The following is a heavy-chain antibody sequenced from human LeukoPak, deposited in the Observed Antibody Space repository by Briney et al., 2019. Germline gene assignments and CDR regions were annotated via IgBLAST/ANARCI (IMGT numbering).Heavy chain of an antibody. CDR1: GFTFSSYA. V-gene: IGHV3-23*01. D-gene: IGHD3-9*01. CDR2: ISGSGGST. J-gene: IGHJ4*02. CDR3: AKVVGNYDILTGYHIDY. Sequence: GGSLRLSCAASGFTFSSYAMSWVRQAPGKGLEWVSAISGSGGSTYYADSVKGRFTISRDNSKNTLYLQMNSLRAEDTAVYCCAKVVGNYDILTGYHIDYWGQGTLVTVSS.